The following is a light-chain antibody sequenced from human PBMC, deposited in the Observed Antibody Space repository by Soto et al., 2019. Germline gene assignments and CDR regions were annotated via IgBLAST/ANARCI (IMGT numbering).Light chain of an antibody. J-gene: IGKJ1*01. Sequence: EIVLTQSPGTLSLSPGERATLSCRASQSVSSNSLAWYQQKPGQAPRLIIYGASSRATGIPDRFSGSGYETDFTLTISRLEPEDFAVYYCQQYGGSPRTFDQGTKVEIK. V-gene: IGKV3-20*01. CDR3: QQYGGSPRT. CDR1: QSVSSNS. CDR2: GAS.